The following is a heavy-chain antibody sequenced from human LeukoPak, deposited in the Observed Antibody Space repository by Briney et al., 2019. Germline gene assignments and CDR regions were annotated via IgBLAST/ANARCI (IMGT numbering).Heavy chain of an antibody. V-gene: IGHV1-69*01. J-gene: IGHJ4*02. CDR2: IIPIFGTA. CDR1: GGTFSSYA. Sequence: ASVKVSCKASGGTFSSYAISWVRQAPGQGLEWMGGIIPIFGTANYAQKFQGRVTITADESTSTAYMELSSLRSEDTAVYYRAREGYCSSTSCRYRDWGQGTLVTVSS. CDR3: AREGYCSSTSCRYRD. D-gene: IGHD2-2*01.